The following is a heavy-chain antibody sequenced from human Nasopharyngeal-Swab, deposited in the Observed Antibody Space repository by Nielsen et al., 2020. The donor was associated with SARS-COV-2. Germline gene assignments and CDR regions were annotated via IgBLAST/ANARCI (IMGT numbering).Heavy chain of an antibody. J-gene: IGHJ3*02. Sequence: SLKISCAASGFTFDDYAMHWVRQAPGKGLEWVSSISWNSGSIGYADSVKGRFTISRDNAKNSLYLQMNSLRAEDTALYYCAKDMNEWELLEAFDIWGQGTMVTVSS. D-gene: IGHD1-26*01. CDR3: AKDMNEWELLEAFDI. V-gene: IGHV3-9*01. CDR1: GFTFDDYA. CDR2: ISWNSGSI.